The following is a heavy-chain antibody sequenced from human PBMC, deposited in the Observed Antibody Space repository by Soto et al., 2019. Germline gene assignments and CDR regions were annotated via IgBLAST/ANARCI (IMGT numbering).Heavy chain of an antibody. CDR1: GGSISSSNW. V-gene: IGHV4-4*02. CDR2: IYHSGST. D-gene: IGHD5-12*01. J-gene: IGHJ4*02. CDR3: ARGSIVATADFDY. Sequence: QVQLQESGPGLVKPSGTLSLTCAVSGGSISSSNWWSWFRQPPGKGLEWIGEIYHSGSTNYNPSLKSRVTIAVDKSKKQCSRKPSSVTAADTAVYYGARGSIVATADFDYWGQGTLVTVSS.